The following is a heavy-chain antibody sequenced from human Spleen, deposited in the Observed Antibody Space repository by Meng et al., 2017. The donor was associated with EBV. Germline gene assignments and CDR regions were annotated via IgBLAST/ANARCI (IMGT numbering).Heavy chain of an antibody. CDR3: AGRDHAPLY. J-gene: IGHJ4*02. Sequence: VELQASGPGLVKPSQTLSLTCAVSRDSISGGGNYWSWIRQPPGKGLEWLGYIYFSGSTYYNPSLRSRITISLDTSDNHFSLKLTSVTAADTAVYYCAGRDHAPLYWGQGALVTVSS. CDR1: RDSISGGGNY. D-gene: IGHD1-14*01. V-gene: IGHV4-30-4*01. CDR2: IYFSGST.